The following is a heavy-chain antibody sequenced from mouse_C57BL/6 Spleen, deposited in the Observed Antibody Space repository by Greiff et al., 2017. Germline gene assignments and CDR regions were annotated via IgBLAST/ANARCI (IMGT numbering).Heavy chain of an antibody. CDR1: GYAFSSYW. D-gene: IGHD1-1*01. V-gene: IGHV1-80*01. Sequence: VQLQQSGAELVKPGASVKISCKASGYAFSSYWMNWVKQRPGKGLEWIGQIYPGDGDTNYHGNFKGKATLTADKASSTAYMQLSSLTSEDAAVYFCAKGGATVAFDYWGQGTTLTVSS. CDR2: IYPGDGDT. CDR3: AKGGATVAFDY. J-gene: IGHJ2*01.